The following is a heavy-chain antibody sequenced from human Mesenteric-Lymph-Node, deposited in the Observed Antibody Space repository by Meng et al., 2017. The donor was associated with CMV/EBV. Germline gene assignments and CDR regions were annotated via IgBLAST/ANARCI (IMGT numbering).Heavy chain of an antibody. CDR2: IYYSGST. J-gene: IGHJ4*02. CDR1: GGSISSSSYY. D-gene: IGHD3-22*01. Sequence: QLQLQESGPGLVKPSDTLSLTCTVPGGSISSSSYYWGWIRQPPGKGLEWIGSIYYSGSTYYNPSLKSRVTISVDTSKNQFSLKLSSVTAADTAVYYCARDGDYYDSSGYNPFDYWGQGTLVTVSS. CDR3: ARDGDYYDSSGYNPFDY. V-gene: IGHV4-39*07.